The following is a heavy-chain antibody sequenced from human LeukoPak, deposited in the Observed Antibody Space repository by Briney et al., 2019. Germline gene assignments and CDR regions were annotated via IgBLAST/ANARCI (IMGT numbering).Heavy chain of an antibody. Sequence: SETLSLTCTVSGGSISSGSYYWSWIRQPAGKGLEWIGRIYTSGSTNYNPSLKSRVTISVDTSKNQFSLKLSSVTAADTAVYYCETGRGAYYDYVWGSPPAYWGQGTLVTVSS. V-gene: IGHV4-61*02. J-gene: IGHJ4*02. CDR3: ETGRGAYYDYVWGSPPAY. CDR1: GGSISSGSYY. D-gene: IGHD3-16*01. CDR2: IYTSGST.